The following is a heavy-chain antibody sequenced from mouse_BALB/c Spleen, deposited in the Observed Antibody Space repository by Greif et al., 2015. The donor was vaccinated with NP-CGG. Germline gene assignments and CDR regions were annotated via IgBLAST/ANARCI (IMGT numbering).Heavy chain of an antibody. V-gene: IGHV1S137*01. CDR2: ISTYYGDA. CDR3: ARLIYDGYYLDY. Sequence: QVQLQQSGAELVRPGVSVKISCKGSGYTFTDYAMHWVKQSHAKSLEWIGVISTYYGDASYNQKFKGKATMTVDKSSSTAYMELARLTSEDSAIYYCARLIYDGYYLDYWGQGTTLTVSS. D-gene: IGHD2-3*01. J-gene: IGHJ2*01. CDR1: GYTFTDYA.